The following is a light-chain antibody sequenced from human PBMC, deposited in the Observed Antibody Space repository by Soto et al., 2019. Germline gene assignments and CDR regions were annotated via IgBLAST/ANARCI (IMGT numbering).Light chain of an antibody. CDR2: GAS. J-gene: IGKJ1*01. CDR3: LYYNKWPPWT. V-gene: IGKV3-15*01. CDR1: QSVSRN. Sequence: EILMTQSTATLSVSPGERATLSCRASQSVSRNVAWYQQKHGQAPRLLIYGASTRATGIPARFSGSGSGTEFTLTISSLQSGDFAVYFCLYYNKWPPWTFGQGTKVEIK.